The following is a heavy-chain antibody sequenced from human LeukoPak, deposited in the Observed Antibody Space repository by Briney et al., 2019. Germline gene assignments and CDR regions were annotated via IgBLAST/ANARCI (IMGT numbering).Heavy chain of an antibody. CDR1: GGSFSGYY. D-gene: IGHD2-2*01. Sequence: TSETLSLTCAVYGGSFSGYYWSWIRQPPGKGLEWIGEINHSGSTNYNPSLQSRVTISLDTSKNQFSLKVSSVTAAETAVYYCARVKRKYQLLKPLHETPSHYFDYWGQGTLVTVSS. J-gene: IGHJ4*02. CDR2: INHSGST. V-gene: IGHV4-34*01. CDR3: ARVKRKYQLLKPLHETPSHYFDY.